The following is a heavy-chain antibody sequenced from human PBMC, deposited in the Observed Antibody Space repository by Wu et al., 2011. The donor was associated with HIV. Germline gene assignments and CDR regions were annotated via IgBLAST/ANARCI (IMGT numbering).Heavy chain of an antibody. CDR3: ARLSRGETAAGRGAFDI. V-gene: IGHV1-69*05. CDR2: IIPTLRTA. CDR1: GGTFNNFV. J-gene: IGHJ3*02. Sequence: QVQLVQSGAEVKKPGSSVKVSCKASGGTFNNFVISWVRQAPGQGLEWMGGIIPTLRTANYEQKFQGRVTISTDESTSTAYMELSSLRSDDTAVFYCARLSRGETAAGRGAFDIWGQGTMVTVSS. D-gene: IGHD6-13*01.